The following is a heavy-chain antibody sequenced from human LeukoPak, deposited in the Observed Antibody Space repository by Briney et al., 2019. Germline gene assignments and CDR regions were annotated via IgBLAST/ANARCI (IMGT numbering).Heavy chain of an antibody. V-gene: IGHV4-34*01. CDR3: ARLAPSGIDY. Sequence: SETLSLTCAVYGGSFSGYYWSWIRQPPGKGLEWIGEINHSGSTNYNPSLKSRVTISVDTSKNQFSLKLSSVTAADTAVYYCARLAPSGIDYWGQGTLVTVSS. CDR1: GGSFSGYY. CDR2: INHSGST. J-gene: IGHJ4*02. D-gene: IGHD6-6*01.